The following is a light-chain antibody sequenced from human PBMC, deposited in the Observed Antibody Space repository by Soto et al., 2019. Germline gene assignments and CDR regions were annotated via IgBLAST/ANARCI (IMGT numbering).Light chain of an antibody. Sequence: QSALAQPPSASGSPGQSVTISCTGTSSDVGGYNSVSWYQHHPGKAPKLMIYDVSKRPSGVPDRFSGSKSGNTASLTVSGHQAEDEADYYCSSYAGSNNFVVFGGGTKLTVL. V-gene: IGLV2-8*01. CDR2: DVS. J-gene: IGLJ2*01. CDR1: SSDVGGYNS. CDR3: SSYAGSNNFVV.